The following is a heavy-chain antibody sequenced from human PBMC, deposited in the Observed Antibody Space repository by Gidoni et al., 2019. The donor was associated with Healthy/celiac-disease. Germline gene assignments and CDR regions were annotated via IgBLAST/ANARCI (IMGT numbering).Heavy chain of an antibody. CDR3: AGITGDAFDI. CDR2: ISSSGSTI. J-gene: IGHJ3*02. V-gene: IGHV3-48*03. Sequence: EVQLVESGGGLVQPGGSLRLSCAASGFTFSSYEMNWVRQAPGKGLEWVSYISSSGSTIYYADSVKGRFTISRDNAKNSLYLQMNSLRAEDTAVYYCAGITGDAFDIWGQGTMVTVSS. CDR1: GFTFSSYE. D-gene: IGHD1-20*01.